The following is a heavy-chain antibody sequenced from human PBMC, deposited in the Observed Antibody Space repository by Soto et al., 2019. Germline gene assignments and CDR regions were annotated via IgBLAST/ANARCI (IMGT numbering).Heavy chain of an antibody. CDR1: GFTFTYYS. D-gene: IGHD4-17*01. CDR2: MSIGYEKT. CDR3: VRWSGYGDL. J-gene: IGHJ4*02. Sequence: EVQLLESGGGLVQPGGSLRLSCAASGFTFTYYSMAWVRQTPERGLEWISGMSIGYEKTFYADSVRGRFTVSRDSSRNTVDLQMYNLRADDTAIYYCVRWSGYGDLWGQGTRVTVSS. V-gene: IGHV3-23*01.